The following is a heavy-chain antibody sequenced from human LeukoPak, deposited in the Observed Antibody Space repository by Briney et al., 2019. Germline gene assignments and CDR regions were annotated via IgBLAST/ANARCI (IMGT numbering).Heavy chain of an antibody. V-gene: IGHV4-39*07. Sequence: SETLSLTCTVSGGSISSYYWGWIRQPPGKGLEWIGSIYYSGSTYYNPSLKSRITISVDTSKNQFSLKLSSVTAADTAVYYCASVDTDKAYYGMDVWGQGTTVTVSS. D-gene: IGHD5-18*01. CDR3: ASVDTDKAYYGMDV. J-gene: IGHJ6*02. CDR2: IYYSGST. CDR1: GGSISSYY.